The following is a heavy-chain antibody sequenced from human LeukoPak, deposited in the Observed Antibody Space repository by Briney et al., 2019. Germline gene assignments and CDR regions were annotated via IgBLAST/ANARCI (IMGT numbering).Heavy chain of an antibody. D-gene: IGHD1-1*01. J-gene: IGHJ4*02. Sequence: SQTLSLTCTVSGGSISSGSYYWSWIRQPAGKGLEWIGRIYTSGTTNYNPSLKSRVTISIDASKNQFSLKLSSVTAADTAVYYCVRRVATTGRYYFDYWGQGALVTVSS. CDR1: GGSISSGSYY. CDR2: IYTSGTT. V-gene: IGHV4-61*02. CDR3: VRRVATTGRYYFDY.